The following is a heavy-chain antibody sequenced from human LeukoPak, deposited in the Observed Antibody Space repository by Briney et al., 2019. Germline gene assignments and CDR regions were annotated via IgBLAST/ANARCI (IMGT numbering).Heavy chain of an antibody. CDR2: IYSSGST. J-gene: IGHJ4*02. Sequence: SETLSLTCTVSGGSMNNYYWNWIRQPAGKGLEWIGHIYSSGSTNYNPSLKSRVTISIDTSKNQFFLKLTSVTAADTAVYYCARRTDYWGPGTLATVSS. V-gene: IGHV4-4*07. D-gene: IGHD1-14*01. CDR1: GGSMNNYY. CDR3: ARRTDY.